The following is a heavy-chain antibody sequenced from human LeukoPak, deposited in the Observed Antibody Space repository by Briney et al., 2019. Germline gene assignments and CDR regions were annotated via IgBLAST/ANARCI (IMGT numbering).Heavy chain of an antibody. D-gene: IGHD3-3*01. Sequence: SETLSLTCTVSGGSISSSSYYWGWIRQPPGKGLEWIGSIYYSGSTYYNPSLKSRVTISVDTSKNQFSLKLSSVTAADTAVYYCASLLTIFGVVISNWGQGTLVTVSS. V-gene: IGHV4-39*01. CDR1: GGSISSSSYY. CDR3: ASLLTIFGVVISN. CDR2: IYYSGST. J-gene: IGHJ4*02.